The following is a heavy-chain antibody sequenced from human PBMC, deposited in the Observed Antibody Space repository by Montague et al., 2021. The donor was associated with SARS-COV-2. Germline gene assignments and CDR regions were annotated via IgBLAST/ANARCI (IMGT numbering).Heavy chain of an antibody. CDR3: ARDGSLRFEILLGPRPHYYGMDV. Sequence: SETLSLTCTVSGGSISSSSYYWGWIRQPPGKGLEWIGSIYYSGSTYYNPSLKSRVTISVDTSKNQFSLKLSSVTAADTAVYYCARDGSLRFEILLGPRPHYYGMDVWGQGTTVTVSS. D-gene: IGHD3-9*01. V-gene: IGHV4-39*07. CDR1: GGSISSSSYY. J-gene: IGHJ6*02. CDR2: IYYSGST.